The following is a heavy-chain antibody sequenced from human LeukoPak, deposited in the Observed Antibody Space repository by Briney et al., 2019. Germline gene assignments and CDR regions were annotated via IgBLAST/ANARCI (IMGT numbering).Heavy chain of an antibody. J-gene: IGHJ4*02. Sequence: GGSLRLSCAASGFTFSSYEMNWVRQAPGKGLEWVSYISSSGSTIYYADSVKGRFTISRDNSKNTLYLQMNSLRAEDTAVYYCAKVVREQWLVLGYYFDYWGQGTLVTVSS. V-gene: IGHV3-48*03. D-gene: IGHD6-19*01. CDR2: ISSSGSTI. CDR1: GFTFSSYE. CDR3: AKVVREQWLVLGYYFDY.